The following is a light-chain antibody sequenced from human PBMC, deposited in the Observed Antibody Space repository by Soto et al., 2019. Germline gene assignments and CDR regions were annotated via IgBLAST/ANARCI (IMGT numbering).Light chain of an antibody. J-gene: IGLJ2*01. Sequence: QSVLTQPPSASGSPGQSVTISCTGTTSDVGGYKYVSWYQHHPGKAPKLIIYEVSERPSGVPDRFSGSKSGNTASLTVSGLQDGDEADYYCSSSAGSNSLIFGGGTKLTVL. CDR3: SSSAGSNSLI. V-gene: IGLV2-8*01. CDR1: TSDVGGYKY. CDR2: EVS.